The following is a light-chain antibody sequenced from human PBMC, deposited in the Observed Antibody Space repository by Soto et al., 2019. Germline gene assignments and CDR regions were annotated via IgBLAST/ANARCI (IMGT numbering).Light chain of an antibody. V-gene: IGLV1-47*02. CDR1: VSNIGSNF. CDR3: AAWDDGLSVI. CDR2: NNN. Sequence: QLVLTQPPSASGTPGQRVTISCSGSVSNIGSNFVYWYQQLPGTAPKLLIYNNNQRPSGVPDRFSGSKSGTSASLAISGLRSEDEADYFCAAWDDGLSVIFGGGTQLTVL. J-gene: IGLJ2*01.